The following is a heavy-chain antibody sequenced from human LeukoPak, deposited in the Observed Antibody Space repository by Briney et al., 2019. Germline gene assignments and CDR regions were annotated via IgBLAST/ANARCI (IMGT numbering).Heavy chain of an antibody. CDR2: ISGSSVDI. CDR1: GFTFNNYP. D-gene: IGHD3-22*01. Sequence: PGGSLRPSCAASGFTFNNYPMSWVRQAPGKGLEWISVISGSSVDIAYAEYVKGRFTIFRDNSRNTLYLQMNSLRAEDTAVYYCAKTIWDSRGNHYDYWGQGTLVTVSS. CDR3: AKTIWDSRGNHYDY. V-gene: IGHV3-23*01. J-gene: IGHJ4*02.